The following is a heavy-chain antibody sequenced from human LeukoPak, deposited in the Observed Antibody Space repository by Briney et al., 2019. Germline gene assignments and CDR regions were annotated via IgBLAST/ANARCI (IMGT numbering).Heavy chain of an antibody. Sequence: PSETLSLTCPVSGGSVSSGSHYWSWIRQPPGKGLEWIGHVYYSGSTSYNPSLKGRVTISVDTSKNQFSLKLSSVTAADTAVYYCARGVVDYYYGMDVWGQGTTVTVSS. V-gene: IGHV4-61*01. CDR3: ARGVVDYYYGMDV. D-gene: IGHD2-2*01. CDR2: VYYSGST. J-gene: IGHJ6*02. CDR1: GGSVSSGSHY.